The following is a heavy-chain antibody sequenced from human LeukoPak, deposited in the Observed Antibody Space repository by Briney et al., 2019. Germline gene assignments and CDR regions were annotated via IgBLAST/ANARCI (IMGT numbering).Heavy chain of an antibody. CDR3: ARDLYDSSGSDAFDI. Sequence: GRSLRLSCAASGFTFSSYGMHWVRQAPGKGLEWVAVIWYDGSSKYYADSVKGRFTISRDNSKNTLYLQMNSLRAEDTAVYYCARDLYDSSGSDAFDIWGQGTMVTVSS. CDR2: IWYDGSSK. V-gene: IGHV3-33*01. D-gene: IGHD3-22*01. J-gene: IGHJ3*02. CDR1: GFTFSSYG.